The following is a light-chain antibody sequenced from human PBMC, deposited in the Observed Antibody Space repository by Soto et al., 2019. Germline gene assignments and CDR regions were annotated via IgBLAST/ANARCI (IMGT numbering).Light chain of an antibody. Sequence: DIQMTQSPSSLSASVGDRVTITCRASQSISSYLNWYQQKPGKAPKLLIYAASSLQSGVPSRFSGSGSGTDFTLTISSLQPEDFATYYCQQYETSSWTFGQGTKVDIK. CDR3: QQYETSSWT. CDR1: QSISSY. CDR2: AAS. V-gene: IGKV1-39*01. J-gene: IGKJ1*01.